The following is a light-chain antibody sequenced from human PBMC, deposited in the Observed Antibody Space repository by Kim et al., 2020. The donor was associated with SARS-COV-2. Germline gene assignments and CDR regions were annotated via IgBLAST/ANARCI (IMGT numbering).Light chain of an antibody. V-gene: IGLV3-1*01. CDR1: KLGDRY. CDR3: QTWDTSTVV. J-gene: IGLJ2*01. CDR2: QDT. Sequence: VSPGQTASITCSGDKLGDRYACWYQQKAGQSPVLVIYQDTKRPSGIPERFSGSNSGNTATLTISGTQAVDEADYYCQTWDTSTVVIGGGTQLTVL.